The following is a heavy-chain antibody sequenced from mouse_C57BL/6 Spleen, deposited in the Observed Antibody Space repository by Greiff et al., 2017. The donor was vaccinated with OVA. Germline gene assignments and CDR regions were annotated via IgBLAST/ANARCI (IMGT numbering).Heavy chain of an antibody. Sequence: QVQLKQPGAELVRPGYSVKLSCKASGYTFTSYWMDWVKQRPGQGLEWIGNIYPSDSETHYNQKLQDKATLTVDKASSTAYMQLSSRTSEDSAVYYCARSTTVVATDYWGQGTTLTVSS. CDR3: ARSTTVVATDY. J-gene: IGHJ2*01. D-gene: IGHD1-1*01. CDR1: GYTFTSYW. CDR2: IYPSDSET. V-gene: IGHV1-61*01.